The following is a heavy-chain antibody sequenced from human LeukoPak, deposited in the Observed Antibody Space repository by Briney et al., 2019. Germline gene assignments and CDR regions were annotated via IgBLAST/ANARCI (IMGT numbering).Heavy chain of an antibody. CDR2: VHLSGAS. D-gene: IGHD1-26*01. V-gene: IGHV4-4*02. J-gene: IGHJ4*02. Sequence: SGTLSLTCAVSGGSILPTNWWSWVRQPPGKGLEWIGEVHLSGASNYNPSLKSRVNMSIDKSKNQLSLELTSVTAADTAIYYCTRESGAFSPFGFWGQGTLVTVSS. CDR3: TRESGAFSPFGF. CDR1: GGSILPTNW.